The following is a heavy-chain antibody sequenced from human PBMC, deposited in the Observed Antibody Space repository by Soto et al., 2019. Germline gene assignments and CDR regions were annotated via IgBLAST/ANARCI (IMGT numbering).Heavy chain of an antibody. V-gene: IGHV1-8*01. Sequence: QVQLVQSGAEVREHGASVKVSCKASGYSFTNNDVTWVRQATGQGLEWMGWMNPGSGDTGYAQKFQGRVTMTRDISIATAYMELSSLRSDDTAIYYCARMATFGSLNWFDPWGQGTLVTVSS. CDR1: GYSFTNND. CDR3: ARMATFGSLNWFDP. CDR2: MNPGSGDT. D-gene: IGHD3-16*01. J-gene: IGHJ5*02.